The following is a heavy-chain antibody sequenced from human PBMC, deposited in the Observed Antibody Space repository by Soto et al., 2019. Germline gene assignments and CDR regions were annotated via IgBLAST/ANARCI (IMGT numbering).Heavy chain of an antibody. D-gene: IGHD3-9*01. CDR3: ARDHPDYYYDILTGSPYADAFDI. CDR2: IIPIFGTA. CDR1: GGTFSSYA. V-gene: IGHV1-69*13. J-gene: IGHJ3*02. Sequence: SVKVSCKASGGTFSSYAISWVRQAPGQGLEWMGGIIPIFGTANYAQKFQGRVTITADESTSTAYMELSSLRSEDTAVYYCARDHPDYYYDILTGSPYADAFDIWGQGTMVTVSS.